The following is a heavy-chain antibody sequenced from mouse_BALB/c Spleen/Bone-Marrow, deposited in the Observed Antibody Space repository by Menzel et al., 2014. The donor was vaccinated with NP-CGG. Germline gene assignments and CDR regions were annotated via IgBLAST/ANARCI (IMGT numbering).Heavy chain of an antibody. Sequence: EVQLVESGGGLVKPGGSLKLSCAASGFTFSSYAMSWVRQTPEKRLEWVASISSGGSTCYPDSVKGRFTISRDNARNILYLQMSSLRSEDTAMYYCARGREVRRGAWFAYWGQGTLVTVSA. V-gene: IGHV5-6-5*01. CDR1: GFTFSSYA. CDR3: ARGREVRRGAWFAY. J-gene: IGHJ3*01. D-gene: IGHD2-14*01. CDR2: ISSGGST.